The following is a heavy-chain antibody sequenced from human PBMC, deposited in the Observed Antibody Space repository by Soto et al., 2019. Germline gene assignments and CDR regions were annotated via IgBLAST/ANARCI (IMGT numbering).Heavy chain of an antibody. CDR2: TYYRSKWYN. CDR1: GDSVSSNSAA. D-gene: IGHD3-9*01. V-gene: IGHV6-1*01. Sequence: PSQTLSLTCAISGDSVSSNSAAWNWIRQSPSGGLEWLGRTYYRSKWYNDYAVSVKSRITINPDTSKNQFSLQLNSVTPEDTAVYYCARGERRYFDWFNAFDIWGQGTMVTVSS. J-gene: IGHJ3*02. CDR3: ARGERRYFDWFNAFDI.